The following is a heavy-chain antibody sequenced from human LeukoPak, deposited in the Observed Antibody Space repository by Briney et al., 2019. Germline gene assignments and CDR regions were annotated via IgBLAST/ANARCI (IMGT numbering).Heavy chain of an antibody. Sequence: GGSLRLSCAASGFTFSSYAMHWVRQAPGKGLEWVAVISYDGSNKYYADSVKGRFTISRDNSKSTLYLQMNSLRAEDTAVYYCARVARGYSYRQFYFDYWGQGTLVTVSS. CDR1: GFTFSSYA. V-gene: IGHV3-30-3*01. CDR3: ARVARGYSYRQFYFDY. D-gene: IGHD5-18*01. CDR2: ISYDGSNK. J-gene: IGHJ4*02.